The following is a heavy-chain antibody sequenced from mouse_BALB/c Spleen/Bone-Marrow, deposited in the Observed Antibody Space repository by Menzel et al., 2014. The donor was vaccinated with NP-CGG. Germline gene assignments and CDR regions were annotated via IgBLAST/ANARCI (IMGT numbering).Heavy chain of an antibody. V-gene: IGHV4-1*02. Sequence: EVKLQESGGGLVHPGGSLKLSCAASGFDFSSYWMSWVRRAPGKGLEWIGEINPDSSTINYTPSLKDKFIISRDNAKNTLYLQMSKVRSEDTAPYYCARLNYYGNLFVWGAGTTVTVSS. J-gene: IGHJ1*01. CDR2: INPDSSTI. CDR1: GFDFSSYW. D-gene: IGHD1-1*01. CDR3: ARLNYYGNLFV.